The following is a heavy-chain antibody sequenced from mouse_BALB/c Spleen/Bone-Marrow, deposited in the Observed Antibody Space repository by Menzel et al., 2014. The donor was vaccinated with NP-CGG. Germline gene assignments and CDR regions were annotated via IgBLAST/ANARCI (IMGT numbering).Heavy chain of an antibody. CDR3: ARNGYYVYYYAMDY. CDR2: IDPANGNT. CDR1: GFNIKDTY. J-gene: IGHJ4*01. V-gene: IGHV14-3*02. D-gene: IGHD2-3*01. Sequence: VQLQQSGAELVKPGASVKLSCTASGFNIKDTYMHWVKQRPKQGLEWIGRIDPANGNTKYDPKFQGKATITADTSSNTAYLQLSSLTSEDTAVYYCARNGYYVYYYAMDYWGQGTSVTVSS.